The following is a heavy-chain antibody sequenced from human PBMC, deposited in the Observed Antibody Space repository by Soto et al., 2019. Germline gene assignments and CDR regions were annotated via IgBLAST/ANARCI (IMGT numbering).Heavy chain of an antibody. CDR3: ARGGDIVLVPAARNWFDP. CDR2: IYYSGST. Sequence: SETLSLTCTVSGGSISSGDYYWSWIRQPPGKGLEWIGYIYYSGSTNYNPSLKSRVTISVDTSKNQFSLKLSSVTAADTAVYYCARGGDIVLVPAARNWFDPWGQGTLVTVSS. J-gene: IGHJ5*02. V-gene: IGHV4-61*08. CDR1: GGSISSGDYY. D-gene: IGHD2-2*01.